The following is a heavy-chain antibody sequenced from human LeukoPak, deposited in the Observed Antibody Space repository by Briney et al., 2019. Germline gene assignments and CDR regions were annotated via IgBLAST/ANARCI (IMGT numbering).Heavy chain of an antibody. D-gene: IGHD3-22*01. CDR1: GYTFTSYA. V-gene: IGHV7-4-1*02. J-gene: IGHJ3*02. CDR3: AREVYYYDSSGYYPDDAFDI. CDR2: INTNTGNP. Sequence: ASVKVSCKASGYTFTSYAMNWVRQAPGQGLEWMGWINTNTGNPTYAQGFTGRFVFSLDTSVSTAYLQISSLKAEDTAVYYCAREVYYYDSSGYYPDDAFDIWGQGTMVTVSS.